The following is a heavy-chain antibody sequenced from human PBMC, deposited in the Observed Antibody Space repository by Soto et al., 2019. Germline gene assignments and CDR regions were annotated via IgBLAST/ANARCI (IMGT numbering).Heavy chain of an antibody. CDR1: GYTFTCYY. V-gene: IGHV1-2*04. Sequence: SAKPSCKASGYTFTCYYMHWVGQAPGKGLEWMGWINPNSGGTNYAQKFQGWVTMTRDTSISTAYMELSRLRSDDTAMYYCEREGAEENGMDVWGQGTTVTVSS. CDR3: EREGAEENGMDV. CDR2: INPNSGGT. J-gene: IGHJ6*02. D-gene: IGHD1-26*01.